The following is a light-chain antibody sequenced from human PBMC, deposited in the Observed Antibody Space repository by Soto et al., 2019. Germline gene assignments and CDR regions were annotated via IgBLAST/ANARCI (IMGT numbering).Light chain of an antibody. CDR3: QHYQYFRFSSTWT. J-gene: IGKJ1*01. CDR2: AAS. Sequence: EIVLTQSPGTLSLFPGERATLSCRASQSVTRDYLAWYQQKPGQAPRLLIYAASSRATGIPDRFSGSGSGTDFTLTITRLEPEDFAVYYCQHYQYFRFSSTWTFGQGTRVEIK. CDR1: QSVTRDY. V-gene: IGKV3-20*01.